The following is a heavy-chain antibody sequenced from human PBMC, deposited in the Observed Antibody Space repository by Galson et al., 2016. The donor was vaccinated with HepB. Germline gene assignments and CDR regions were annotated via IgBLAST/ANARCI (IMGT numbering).Heavy chain of an antibody. Sequence: SVKVSCKASGYTFTSYGITWVRQAPGQGLEWMGWITVYNGNTNYAQKLQGRVTMSTDTSTSTAYMELRSLRSDDTAVYYCARGNRSVLDNYYYYGMDVWGQGTTVTVSS. CDR1: GYTFTSYG. CDR2: ITVYNGNT. J-gene: IGHJ6*02. V-gene: IGHV1-18*01. D-gene: IGHD5/OR15-5a*01. CDR3: ARGNRSVLDNYYYYGMDV.